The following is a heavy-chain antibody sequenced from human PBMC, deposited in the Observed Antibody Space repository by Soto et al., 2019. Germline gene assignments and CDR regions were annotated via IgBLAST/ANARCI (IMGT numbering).Heavy chain of an antibody. CDR2: ISAYNGNT. CDR1: GYTFTSYG. V-gene: IGHV1-18*01. Sequence: QVQLVQSGAEVKKPGASVKVSCKASGYTFTSYGISWVRQAPGQGLEWMGWISAYNGNTNYAQKLQGRVTMTTDTSTSTACMGRRSLRSDDQAVYYCGRGGVRGYGDYWPFDYWGQGTLVTVSS. J-gene: IGHJ4*02. D-gene: IGHD4-17*01. CDR3: GRGGVRGYGDYWPFDY.